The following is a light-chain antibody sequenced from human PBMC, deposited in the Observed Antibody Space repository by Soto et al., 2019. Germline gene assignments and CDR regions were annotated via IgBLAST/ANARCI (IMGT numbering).Light chain of an antibody. CDR1: SSDLAIYNY. J-gene: IGLJ1*01. V-gene: IGLV2-14*01. CDR3: SSYTDSSNYV. Sequence: QSALTQPASVSGSPGQSITISCTGTSSDLAIYNYVSWYQQQPGKAPKLMIYQVTNRPSGASNRFSGSRSGNTDSLTISGLQAEDEADYYCSSYTDSSNYVFGTGTKLTVL. CDR2: QVT.